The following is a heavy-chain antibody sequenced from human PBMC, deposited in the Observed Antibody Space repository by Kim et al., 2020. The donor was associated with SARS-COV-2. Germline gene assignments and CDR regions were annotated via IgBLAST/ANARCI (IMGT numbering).Heavy chain of an antibody. D-gene: IGHD5-12*01. Sequence: SVKGRFTISRDNAKNSLYLQMNSLRAEDTAVYYCARGTRIYDVVAVAFDVWGQGTMVTVSS. V-gene: IGHV3-11*06. CDR3: ARGTRIYDVVAVAFDV. J-gene: IGHJ3*01.